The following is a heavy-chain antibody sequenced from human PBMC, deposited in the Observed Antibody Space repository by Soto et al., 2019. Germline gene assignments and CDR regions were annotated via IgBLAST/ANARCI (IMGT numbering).Heavy chain of an antibody. CDR3: ARHNYGSGSTYFDY. V-gene: IGHV4-59*08. D-gene: IGHD3-10*01. Sequence: SETLCLTCTVSGGSISSYYLSWIRTPPGKGLEWIGYIYYSGSTNYNPSLKSRVTISVDTSKNQFSLKLNSMTAADTAVYYCARHNYGSGSTYFDYWGQGTLVTVSS. CDR1: GGSISSYY. J-gene: IGHJ4*02. CDR2: IYYSGST.